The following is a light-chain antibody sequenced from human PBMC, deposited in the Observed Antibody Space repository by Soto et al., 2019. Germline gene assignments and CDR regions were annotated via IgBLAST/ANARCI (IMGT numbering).Light chain of an antibody. CDR3: TSYTNRYTYV. CDR2: NVS. J-gene: IGLJ1*01. Sequence: QSVLTQPASVSGSPVQSITISCTGTSSDVGGYNYVAWYQQHPGKAPKLLIYNVSNRPSGVSNRFSGSKSGSTASLTISGLQAEDEADYYCTSYTNRYTYVFGTGTKVTVL. V-gene: IGLV2-14*01. CDR1: SSDVGGYNY.